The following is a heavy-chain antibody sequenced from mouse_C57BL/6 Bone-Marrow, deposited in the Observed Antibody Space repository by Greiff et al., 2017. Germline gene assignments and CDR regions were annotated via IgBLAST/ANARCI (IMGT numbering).Heavy chain of an antibody. V-gene: IGHV5-6*01. D-gene: IGHD1-1*01. CDR2: INSGGTNT. Sequence: EVKLMESGGDLVKPGGSLKLSCAASGFTFSDYGMSWVRQTPDKRLEWVATINSGGTNTYYPDSLKGRFTSSRDNAMYTLYLQMSSLKSEDTALYYCARHGLLRAMDYWGQGASVTVSS. CDR3: ARHGLLRAMDY. CDR1: GFTFSDYG. J-gene: IGHJ4*01.